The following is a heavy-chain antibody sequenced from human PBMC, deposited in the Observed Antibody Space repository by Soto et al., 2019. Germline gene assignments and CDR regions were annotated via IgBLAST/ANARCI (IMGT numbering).Heavy chain of an antibody. CDR2: VYYSGST. CDR3: ARHQGSGGSPRPHDY. Sequence: SETLSLTCTVSGGSISSYYWNWIRQSPGKGPEWIGYVYYSGSTNYNPSFKSRVTISVDTSKNQFSLQLNSVTAADTAVYYCARHQGSGGSPRPHDYWGQGTLVTVSS. CDR1: GGSISSYY. V-gene: IGHV4-59*08. D-gene: IGHD2-15*01. J-gene: IGHJ4*02.